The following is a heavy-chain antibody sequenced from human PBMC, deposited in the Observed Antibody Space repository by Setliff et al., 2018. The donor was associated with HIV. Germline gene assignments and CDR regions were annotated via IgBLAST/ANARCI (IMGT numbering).Heavy chain of an antibody. CDR2: INHSGST. Sequence: PSETLSLTCTVSGGSISSGYYYWSWIRQHPGKGLEWIGEINHSGSTNYNPSLNSRVTISVDTSKNQFSLKLSSVTAADTAVYYCARGNVYLGLLWFGELFSFDHWGQGTLVTVSS. CDR3: ARGNVYLGLLWFGELFSFDH. D-gene: IGHD3-10*01. CDR1: GGSISSGYYY. V-gene: IGHV4-39*07. J-gene: IGHJ4*02.